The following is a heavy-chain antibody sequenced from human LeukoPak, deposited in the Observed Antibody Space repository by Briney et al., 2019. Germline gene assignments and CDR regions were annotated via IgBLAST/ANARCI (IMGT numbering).Heavy chain of an antibody. Sequence: GGSLRLSCTASGFIFGDYGMSWVRQAPGKGLEWVSSISSSSSYIYYADSVKGRFTISRDNAKNSLYLQMNSLRAEDTAVYYCARKGDGYCSSTSCVDAFDIWGQGTMVTVSS. D-gene: IGHD2-2*01. CDR2: ISSSSSYI. V-gene: IGHV3-21*01. CDR3: ARKGDGYCSSTSCVDAFDI. J-gene: IGHJ3*02. CDR1: GFIFGDYG.